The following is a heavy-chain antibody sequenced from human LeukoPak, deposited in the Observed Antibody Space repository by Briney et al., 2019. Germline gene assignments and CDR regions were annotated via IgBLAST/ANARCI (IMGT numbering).Heavy chain of an antibody. CDR2: MNPNSGNT. J-gene: IGHJ1*01. CDR3: ARRVGSGWPVQH. CDR1: GYTFSSYD. Sequence: ASVNVSRKASGYTFSSYDINWVRQATGQGLEWMGWMNPNSGNTGYAQKFQGRLNMTRNTSISTAYMELSSLRSEDTAVYYCARRVGSGWPVQHWGQGTLVTVSS. D-gene: IGHD6-19*01. V-gene: IGHV1-8*01.